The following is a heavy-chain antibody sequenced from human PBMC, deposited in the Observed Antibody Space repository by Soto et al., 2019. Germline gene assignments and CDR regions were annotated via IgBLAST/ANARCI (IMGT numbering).Heavy chain of an antibody. CDR1: GGSFSGYY. D-gene: IGHD6-6*01. Sequence: QVQLQQWGAGLLKPSETLSLTCAVYGGSFSGYYWSWIRQPPGKGLEWVGEINHSGSTNYNPSLKSRVTISVATSKNQFSLKLSSVTAADTAVYYCATHQGFQLGPWDYWGQGTLVTVSS. V-gene: IGHV4-34*01. CDR2: INHSGST. CDR3: ATHQGFQLGPWDY. J-gene: IGHJ4*02.